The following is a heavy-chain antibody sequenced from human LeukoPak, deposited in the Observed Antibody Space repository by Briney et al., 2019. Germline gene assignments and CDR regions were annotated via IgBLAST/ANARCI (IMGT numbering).Heavy chain of an antibody. CDR1: GGSISSSNYY. J-gene: IGHJ4*02. CDR2: IYYSGNT. CDR3: ARHQGVPAAQFDY. V-gene: IGHV4-39*01. D-gene: IGHD2-2*01. Sequence: SETLSLTCTVSGGSISSSNYYCSWIRQPPGKGLEWIWSIYYSGNTYYNPSLKSRVTISVDTSMYQFSLRLTSVTAADTAVYYCARHQGVPAAQFDYWGQGTLVTVSS.